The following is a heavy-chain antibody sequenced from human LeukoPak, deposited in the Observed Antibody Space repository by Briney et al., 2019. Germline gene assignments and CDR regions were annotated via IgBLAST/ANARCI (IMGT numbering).Heavy chain of an antibody. D-gene: IGHD6-19*01. Sequence: GGSLRLSCAASGFTFSGYGMHWVRQAPGKGLEWVAVISYDGSNKYYADSVKGRFTISRDNSKNTLYLQMNSLRAEDTAVYYCAKKRGIAVAGTLLFPFDYWGQGTLVTVSS. CDR2: ISYDGSNK. V-gene: IGHV3-30*18. J-gene: IGHJ4*02. CDR3: AKKRGIAVAGTLLFPFDY. CDR1: GFTFSGYG.